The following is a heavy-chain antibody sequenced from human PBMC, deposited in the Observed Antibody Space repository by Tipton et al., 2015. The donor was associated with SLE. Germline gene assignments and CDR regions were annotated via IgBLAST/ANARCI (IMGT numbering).Heavy chain of an antibody. D-gene: IGHD6-13*01. J-gene: IGHJ6*02. CDR1: GGSISSSSYY. Sequence: TLSLTCTVSGGSISSSSYYWGWIRQPPGKGLEWIGSIYHSGSTYYNPSLKSRVTISVDTSKNQFSLKLSSVTAADTAVYYCARDRAAAGTYGMDVWDQGP. CDR3: ARDRAAAGTYGMDV. CDR2: IYHSGST. V-gene: IGHV4-39*07.